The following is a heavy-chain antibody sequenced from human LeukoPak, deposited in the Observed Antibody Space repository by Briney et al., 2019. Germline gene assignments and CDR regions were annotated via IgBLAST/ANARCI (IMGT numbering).Heavy chain of an antibody. CDR1: GVLFRCLL. D-gene: IGHD4-23*01. J-gene: IGHJ4*02. V-gene: IGHV3-21*01. CDR3: ARAQDRSGDEMYYCGN. Sequence: GGSLRLSCSAWGVLFRCLLMQDVRQAPGKGLEWVSSISSSSSYIYYADSVKGRFTISRDNAKNLLYLQMNSLRAEDTAVYYCARAQDRSGDEMYYCGNGGEGTLVTVSS. CDR2: ISSSSSYI.